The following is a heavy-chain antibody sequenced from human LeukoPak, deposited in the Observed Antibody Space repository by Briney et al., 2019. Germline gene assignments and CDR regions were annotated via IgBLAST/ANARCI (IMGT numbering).Heavy chain of an antibody. V-gene: IGHV4-61*02. J-gene: IGHJ5*02. CDR2: IYTSGST. Sequence: SQTLSLTCTVSGGSISSGSYYWSWIRQPAGKGLEWIGRIYTSGSTNYNPSLKSRVTISVDTSKNQFSLKLSSVTAADTAVYYCASGCGGNINWFDPWGQGTLVTVSS. CDR1: GGSISSGSYY. D-gene: IGHD4-23*01. CDR3: ASGCGGNINWFDP.